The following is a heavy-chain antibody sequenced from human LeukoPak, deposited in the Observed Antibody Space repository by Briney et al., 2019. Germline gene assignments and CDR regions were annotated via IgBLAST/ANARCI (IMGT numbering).Heavy chain of an antibody. D-gene: IGHD6-19*01. J-gene: IGHJ4*02. CDR2: IWYDGSSK. V-gene: IGHV3-33*01. CDR3: ARDHSSGWYSDYFDY. Sequence: GGSLRLSCAASGFTFSSYGMHWVRQAPGKGLEWVAVIWYDGSSKYYADSEKGRFTISRDNSKNTLYLQMNSLRAEDTAVYYCARDHSSGWYSDYFDYWGQGTLVTVSS. CDR1: GFTFSSYG.